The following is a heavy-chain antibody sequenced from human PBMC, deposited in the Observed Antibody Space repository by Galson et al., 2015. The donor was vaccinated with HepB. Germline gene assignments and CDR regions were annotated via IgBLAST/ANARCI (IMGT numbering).Heavy chain of an antibody. CDR1: GFAFGTHS. CDR3: AKGTERRLTTMTSHNYFDH. V-gene: IGHV3-23*01. J-gene: IGHJ4*02. CDR2: ITAGGRT. D-gene: IGHD2-2*01. Sequence: SLRLSCAASGFAFGTHSMTWVRQAPGKGLQWVSTITAGGRTTYAESVTGRFTVSRDSSNNRVYLQMNSLRVADTAVYYCAKGTERRLTTMTSHNYFDHWGRGALVTVSS.